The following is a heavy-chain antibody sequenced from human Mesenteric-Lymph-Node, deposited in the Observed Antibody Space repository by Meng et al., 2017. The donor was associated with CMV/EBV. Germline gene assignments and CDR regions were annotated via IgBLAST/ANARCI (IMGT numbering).Heavy chain of an antibody. D-gene: IGHD3-9*01. V-gene: IGHV1-18*01. CDR2: ISAYNGNT. CDR1: GYTFTSYG. CDR3: ARVHYDILTGYNWFDP. J-gene: IGHJ5*02. Sequence: GYTFTSYGISWVRQAPGQGLEWMGWISAYNGNTNYAQKHQGRVTMTTDTSTSTAYMELRSLRSDDTAVYYCARVHYDILTGYNWFDPWGQGTLVTVSS.